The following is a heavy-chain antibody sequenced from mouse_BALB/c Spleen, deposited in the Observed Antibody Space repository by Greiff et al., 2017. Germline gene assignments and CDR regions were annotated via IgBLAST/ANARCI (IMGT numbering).Heavy chain of an antibody. Sequence: DVHLVESGGGLVQPGGSRKLSCAASGFTFSSFGMHWVRQAPEKGLEWVAYISSGSSTIYYADTVKGRFTISRDNPKNTLFLQMTSLRSEDTAMYYCAGREGPMDYWGQGTSVTVSS. J-gene: IGHJ4*01. D-gene: IGHD3-3*01. CDR3: AGREGPMDY. CDR1: GFTFSSFG. CDR2: ISSGSSTI. V-gene: IGHV5-17*02.